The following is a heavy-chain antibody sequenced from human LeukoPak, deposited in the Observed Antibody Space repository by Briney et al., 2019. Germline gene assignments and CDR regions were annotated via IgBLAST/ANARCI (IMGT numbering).Heavy chain of an antibody. V-gene: IGHV3-33*06. CDR1: GFTFSSYG. CDR3: AKGRRPADLFDY. CDR2: IWYDGSNK. Sequence: GGSLRLSCAASGFTFSSYGMHWVRQAPGKGLEWVAVIWYDGSNKYYADSVKGRFTISRDNSKNTLYLQMNSLRAEDTAVYYCAKGRRPADLFDYWGQGTLVTVSS. J-gene: IGHJ4*02.